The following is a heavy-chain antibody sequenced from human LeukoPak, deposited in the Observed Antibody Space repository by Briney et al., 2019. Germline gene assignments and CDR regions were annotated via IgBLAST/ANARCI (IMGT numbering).Heavy chain of an antibody. J-gene: IGHJ4*02. CDR1: GFTFSSYA. CDR2: ISYDGSNK. Sequence: PGGSLRLSCAASGFTFSSYAMHWVRQAPGKGLEWVAVISYDGSNKYYADSVKGRFTISRDNSKNTLYLQMNSLRAEDTAVYYCARGADILTGYFDYWGQGTLVTVSS. V-gene: IGHV3-30*04. CDR3: ARGADILTGYFDY. D-gene: IGHD3-9*01.